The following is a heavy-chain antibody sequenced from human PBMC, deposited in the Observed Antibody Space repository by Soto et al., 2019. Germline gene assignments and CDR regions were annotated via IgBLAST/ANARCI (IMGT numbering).Heavy chain of an antibody. Sequence: QVQLQESGPGLVKPSGTLSLTCAVSGGSISSSHWWTWVRQSPGKGLDYIGEISHSGTSNPNPSLKSRVTLSVDKSKNHFSLTLTSVTAADTAVCYCARVVLTITRGAFDAWGQGTLVIVSS. D-gene: IGHD3-9*01. CDR3: ARVVLTITRGAFDA. V-gene: IGHV4-4*02. CDR2: ISHSGTS. J-gene: IGHJ3*01. CDR1: GGSISSSHW.